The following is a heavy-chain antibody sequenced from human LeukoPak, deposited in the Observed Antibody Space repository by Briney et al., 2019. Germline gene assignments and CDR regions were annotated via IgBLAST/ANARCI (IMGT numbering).Heavy chain of an antibody. D-gene: IGHD1-7*01. CDR1: GYTFINYD. Sequence: GDSVKVSCRDPGYTFINYDINWVRQATGQGLEWMGWMNPNNGRTGSAQKFQGRVTMTRNSSISTAYMELKTLRSEDTAVYYCARGSWITGTTSYYYHMDVWGKGTTVTVSS. CDR3: ARGSWITGTTSYYYHMDV. V-gene: IGHV1-8*01. J-gene: IGHJ6*03. CDR2: MNPNNGRT.